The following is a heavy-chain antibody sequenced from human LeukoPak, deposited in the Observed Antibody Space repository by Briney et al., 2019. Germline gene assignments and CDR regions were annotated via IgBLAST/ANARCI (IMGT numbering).Heavy chain of an antibody. CDR1: GGSISSGSYY. J-gene: IGHJ5*02. CDR3: ARDAREYGYVWGSYRSNWFDP. V-gene: IGHV4-61*02. Sequence: PSQTLSLTCTVSGGSISSGSYYWSWIRQPAGKGLEWIGRIYTSGSTNYNPSLKSRVTISVDTSKNQFSLKLSSVTAADTAVYYCARDAREYGYVWGSYRSNWFDPWGQGTLVTVSS. D-gene: IGHD3-16*02. CDR2: IYTSGST.